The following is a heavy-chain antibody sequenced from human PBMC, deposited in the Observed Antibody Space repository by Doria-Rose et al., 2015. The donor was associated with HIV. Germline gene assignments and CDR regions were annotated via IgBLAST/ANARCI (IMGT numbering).Heavy chain of an antibody. D-gene: IGHD4-4*01. CDR3: ARDAPSGVTPDY. V-gene: IGHV4-31*03. CDR1: GGSISSGGYY. Sequence: QVQLQESGPGLVKPSQTLSLTCTVSGGSISSGGYYWSWIRQHPGKGLEWIGYIYYSGSTYYNPSLKSRVTISVDTSKNQFSLNLSSVTAADTAVYYCARDAPSGVTPDYWGQGTLVTVSS. J-gene: IGHJ4*02. CDR2: IYYSGST.